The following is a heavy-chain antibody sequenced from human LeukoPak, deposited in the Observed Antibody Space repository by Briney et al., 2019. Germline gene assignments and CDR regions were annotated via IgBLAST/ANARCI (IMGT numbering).Heavy chain of an antibody. CDR2: TRNKANSYTT. J-gene: IGHJ4*02. D-gene: IGHD5-12*01. V-gene: IGHV3-72*01. CDR1: GFTFSDHY. CDR3: AKFPKSRGYGQFDY. Sequence: PGGSLRLSYAASGFTFSDHYMDWVRQAPGKGLEWVGRTRNKANSYTTEYAASVKGRFTISRDDSKNSLYLQMNSLRAEDTAVYYCAKFPKSRGYGQFDYWGQGTLVTVSS.